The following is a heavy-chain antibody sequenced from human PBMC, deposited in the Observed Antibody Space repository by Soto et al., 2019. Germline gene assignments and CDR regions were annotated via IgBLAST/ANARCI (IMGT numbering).Heavy chain of an antibody. V-gene: IGHV3-74*01. CDR1: GFVITNFW. CDR2: IDTSGHST. Sequence: GGSLRLSCEASGFVITNFWMHWVRHVPGKGLVWVARIDTSGHSTNYAESVKGRFTISRDNAKNTVSLQMNSLRVEDTGVYYCAKDSWYFDLWSQGSQVTVSS. J-gene: IGHJ4*02. D-gene: IGHD6-13*01. CDR3: AKDSWYFDL.